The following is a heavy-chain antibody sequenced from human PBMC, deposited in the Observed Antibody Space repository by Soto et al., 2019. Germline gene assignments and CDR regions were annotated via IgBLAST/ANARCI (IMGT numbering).Heavy chain of an antibody. D-gene: IGHD2-15*01. CDR3: ARGVVVVVGAAEENLDY. CDR2: ISSTSSTI. CDR1: GFTFSRYS. V-gene: IGHV3-48*02. J-gene: IGHJ4*02. Sequence: EVQLVESGGGLVQPGGSLRLSCAASGFTFSRYSMNWVRQAPGKGLEWVSYISSTSSTIYYADSVKGRFTISRDNAKNSLYLQMNSLRDEDTAVYYCARGVVVVVGAAEENLDYWGQGTLVTVSS.